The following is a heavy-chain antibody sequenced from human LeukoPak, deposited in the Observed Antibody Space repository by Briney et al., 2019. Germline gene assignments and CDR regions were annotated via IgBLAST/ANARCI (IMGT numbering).Heavy chain of an antibody. CDR2: ISYDGSNK. V-gene: IGHV3-30*18. J-gene: IGHJ4*02. CDR1: GFTVSSNY. Sequence: GGSLRLSCAVSGFTVSSNYMSWVRQAPGKGLEWVSVISYDGSNKYYADSVKGRFTISRDNSKNTLYLQMNSLRAEDTAVYYCAKDVLAAAGSPLGDYWGQGTLVTVSS. D-gene: IGHD6-13*01. CDR3: AKDVLAAAGSPLGDY.